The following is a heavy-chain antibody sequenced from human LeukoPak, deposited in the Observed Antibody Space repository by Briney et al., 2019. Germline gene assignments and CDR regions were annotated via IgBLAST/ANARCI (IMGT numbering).Heavy chain of an antibody. J-gene: IGHJ4*02. V-gene: IGHV4-59*08. CDR2: IYSSVST. CDR1: GGSISTYY. CDR3: AIIAAGY. Sequence: SETLSLTCTVSGGSISTYYWSWIRQPPGKGLEWIGYIYSSVSTNYNPSLKSRVTISVDTSKNQFSLKLSSVTAADTAVYYCAIIAAGYWGQGTLVTVSS. D-gene: IGHD6-13*01.